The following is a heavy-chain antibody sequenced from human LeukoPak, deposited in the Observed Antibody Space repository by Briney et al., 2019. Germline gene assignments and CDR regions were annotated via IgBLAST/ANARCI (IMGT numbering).Heavy chain of an antibody. CDR3: ARDRGSSWYGRWFDP. Sequence: SETLSLTCTVSGGSISSYYWSWIRQPPGQGLEWIAYIHSSGYTNYNPSLQSRVTISVDTSKNQFSLKVSSVTAADTAVYYCARDRGSSWYGRWFDPWGQGTLVTVSS. V-gene: IGHV4-59*12. J-gene: IGHJ5*02. D-gene: IGHD6-13*01. CDR1: GGSISSYY. CDR2: IHSSGYT.